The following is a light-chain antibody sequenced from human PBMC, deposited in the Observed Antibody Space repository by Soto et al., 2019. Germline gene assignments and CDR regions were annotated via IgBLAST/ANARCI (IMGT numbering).Light chain of an antibody. CDR3: NSYTSGYYV. CDR1: SSDVGGYNS. CDR2: DVS. V-gene: IGLV2-14*03. J-gene: IGLJ1*01. Sequence: QSALTQPASVSGSPGQSITISCTRTSSDVGGYNSVSWYQLHPGKAPKLMIYDVSNRPSGVSNRFSGSKSGNTASLTISGLQAEDEADYYCNSYTSGYYVFGTGTKVTVL.